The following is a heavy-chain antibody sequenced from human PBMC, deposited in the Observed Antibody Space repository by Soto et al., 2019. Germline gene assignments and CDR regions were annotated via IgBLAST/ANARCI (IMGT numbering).Heavy chain of an antibody. V-gene: IGHV2-5*02. CDR2: IYWDDDT. CDR1: GFSFTADGVG. D-gene: IGHD3-16*01. CDR3: ARAFGETSWPNDAFDV. J-gene: IGHJ3*01. Sequence: QITLKESGPTLVKPTQTLTLTCIFSGFSFTADGVGVGWISQPPGKALEWLALIYWDDDTLYRASLKSRLTITKDSSKNHVVLTMTNMDPVDTATYYCARAFGETSWPNDAFDVWGPGTVVTVSS.